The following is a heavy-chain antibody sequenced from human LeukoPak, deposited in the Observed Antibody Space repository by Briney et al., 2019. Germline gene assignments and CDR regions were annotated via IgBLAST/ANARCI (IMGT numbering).Heavy chain of an antibody. J-gene: IGHJ4*02. CDR2: ISSSGSTI. CDR1: GFTFSDYY. V-gene: IGHV3-11*04. D-gene: IGHD5-18*01. CDR3: ARVQRANTAIDY. Sequence: PGGSLRLSCAASGFTFSDYYMSWIRQAPGKGLEWVSYISSSGSTIYYADSVKGRFTISRDNAKNTLYLQMNSLRAEDTAVYYCARVQRANTAIDYWGQGTLVTVSS.